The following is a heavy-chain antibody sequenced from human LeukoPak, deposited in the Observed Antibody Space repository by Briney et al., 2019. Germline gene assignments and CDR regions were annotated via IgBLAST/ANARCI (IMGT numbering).Heavy chain of an antibody. CDR3: ARKYGSGWPN. V-gene: IGHV5-51*01. CDR1: GYSFSNYW. D-gene: IGHD6-19*01. Sequence: GESLKISCKASGYSFSNYWIGWVRQMPGKGLEWMGIIYPGDSEIRYSPSFQGQVTNSADKSISTAYLQWSSLKASDTAMYYCARKYGSGWPNWGQGTLVTVSS. J-gene: IGHJ4*02. CDR2: IYPGDSEI.